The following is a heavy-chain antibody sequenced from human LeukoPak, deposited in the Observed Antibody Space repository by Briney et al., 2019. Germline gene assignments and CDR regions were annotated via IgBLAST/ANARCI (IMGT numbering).Heavy chain of an antibody. CDR1: GFTFDDYA. CDR2: ISGDGGST. V-gene: IGHV3-43*02. Sequence: GGSLRLSCAASGFTFDDYAMHWVRQAPGKGLESVSLISGDGGSTYYADSVKGRFTISRDNSKHSLYLQMNSLRTEDTALYYCAKDTEYYGSGSTNWGQGTLVTVSS. D-gene: IGHD3-10*01. J-gene: IGHJ4*02. CDR3: AKDTEYYGSGSTN.